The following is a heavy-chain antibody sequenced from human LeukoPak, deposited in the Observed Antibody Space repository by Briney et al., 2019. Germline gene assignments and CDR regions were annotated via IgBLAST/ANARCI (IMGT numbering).Heavy chain of an antibody. D-gene: IGHD2-2*01. Sequence: ASVKVSCKASGYTFTGYYMHWVRQAPGQGLEWMGWINPNSGGTNYAQKFQGRVTMTRDTSISTAYMELSRLRSDDTAVYYCARELIVVVPAYDAFDIWGQGTMVTVSS. CDR2: INPNSGGT. V-gene: IGHV1-2*02. CDR3: ARELIVVVPAYDAFDI. CDR1: GYTFTGYY. J-gene: IGHJ3*02.